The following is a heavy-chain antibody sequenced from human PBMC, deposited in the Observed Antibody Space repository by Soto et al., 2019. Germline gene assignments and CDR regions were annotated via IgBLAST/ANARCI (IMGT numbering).Heavy chain of an antibody. D-gene: IGHD3-9*01. CDR1: GGSISSYY. Sequence: SETLSLTCTVSGGSISSYYWSWIRQPPGKGLEWIGYIYYSGSTNYNPSLKSRVTISVDTSKNQFSLKLSSVTAADTAVYYCARHELRYFDWLLWFDPWGQGTLVTVSS. J-gene: IGHJ5*02. CDR3: ARHELRYFDWLLWFDP. CDR2: IYYSGST. V-gene: IGHV4-59*01.